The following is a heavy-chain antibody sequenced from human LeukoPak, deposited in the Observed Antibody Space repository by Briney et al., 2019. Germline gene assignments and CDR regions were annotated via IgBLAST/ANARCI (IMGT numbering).Heavy chain of an antibody. V-gene: IGHV1-18*04. J-gene: IGHJ5*02. CDR2: ISAYNGNT. Sequence: ASVKVSCKASGYTFTSYGISWVRQAPGQGLEWMGWISAYNGNTNYAQKLQGRVTMTTDTSTSTAYMELRSLRSDDAAVYYCARTPMVRGVSLLHSWFDPWGQGTLVTVSS. CDR1: GYTFTSYG. D-gene: IGHD3-10*01. CDR3: ARTPMVRGVSLLHSWFDP.